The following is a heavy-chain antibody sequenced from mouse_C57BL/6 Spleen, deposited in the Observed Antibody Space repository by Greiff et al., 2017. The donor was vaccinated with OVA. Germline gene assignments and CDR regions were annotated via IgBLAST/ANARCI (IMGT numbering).Heavy chain of an antibody. CDR1: GYTFTDYY. CDR3: ARNPFNLDY. Sequence: DVKLQESGPVLVKPGASVKMSCKASGYTFTDYYMNWVKQSHGKSLEWIGVINPYNGGTSYNQKFKGKATLTVDKSSSTAYMELNSLTSEDSAVYYCARNPFNLDYWGQGTTLTVSS. V-gene: IGHV1-19*01. J-gene: IGHJ2*01. CDR2: INPYNGGT.